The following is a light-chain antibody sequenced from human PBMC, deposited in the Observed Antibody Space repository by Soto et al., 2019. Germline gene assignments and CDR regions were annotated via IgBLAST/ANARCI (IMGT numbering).Light chain of an antibody. J-gene: IGLJ1*01. Sequence: QSVLTQPPSASATPGQGVTISCSGSNSNIGTNTVNWYQQLPGTAPRLLIYTNNQRPSGVPQRFSGSKTGTSASLAIGGLQSEDGADYYCAAWDDSLGAYVFGTGTKV. CDR2: TNN. CDR1: NSNIGTNT. V-gene: IGLV1-44*01. CDR3: AAWDDSLGAYV.